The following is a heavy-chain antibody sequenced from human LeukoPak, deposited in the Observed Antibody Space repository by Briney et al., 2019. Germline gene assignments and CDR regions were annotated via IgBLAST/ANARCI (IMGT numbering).Heavy chain of an antibody. V-gene: IGHV1-18*01. CDR3: ARDRFPGITMIVVIPPTIDY. CDR2: ISAYNGDT. J-gene: IGHJ4*02. CDR1: GYTFTSYG. D-gene: IGHD3-22*01. Sequence: ASVKVSCKASGYTFTSYGITWVRQAPGQGLEWMGWISAYNGDTNYAQKLQGRVTITTDTSTSTAYMELMSLRSDDTAVYYCARDRFPGITMIVVIPPTIDYWGQGTLVTVSS.